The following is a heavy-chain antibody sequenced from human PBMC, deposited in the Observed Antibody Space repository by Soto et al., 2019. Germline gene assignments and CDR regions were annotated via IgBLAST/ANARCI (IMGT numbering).Heavy chain of an antibody. J-gene: IGHJ6*02. CDR1: GGSISSYY. D-gene: IGHD3-3*01. Sequence: PSETLSLTCTVSGGSISSYYWSWIRQPAGKGLEWIGRIYTSGSTNYNPSLKSRVTMSVDTSKNQFSLKLSSVTAADTAVYYCAGDVLIFGVVSYYYYGRDVWGQGSTVTVSS. CDR2: IYTSGST. CDR3: AGDVLIFGVVSYYYYGRDV. V-gene: IGHV4-4*07.